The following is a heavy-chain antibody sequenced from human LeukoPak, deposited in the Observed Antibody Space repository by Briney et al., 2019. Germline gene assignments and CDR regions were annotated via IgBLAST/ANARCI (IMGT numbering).Heavy chain of an antibody. CDR3: ALSGRYYYYYYMDV. J-gene: IGHJ6*03. V-gene: IGHV1-69*06. CDR1: GGTFSSYA. D-gene: IGHD5-12*01. CDR2: IIPIFGTA. Sequence: ASVKVSCKASGGTFSSYAISWVRQAPGQGLEWMGGIIPIFGTANYAQKFQGRVTITADKSTSTAYMELSSVRSEDTAVYYCALSGRYYYYYYMDVWGKGTTVTVSS.